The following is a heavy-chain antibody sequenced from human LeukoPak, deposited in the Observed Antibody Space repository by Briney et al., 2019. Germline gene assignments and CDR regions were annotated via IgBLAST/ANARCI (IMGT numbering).Heavy chain of an antibody. CDR2: INPNSGGT. V-gene: IGHV1-2*06. J-gene: IGHJ4*02. Sequence: GASVKVSCKASGYTFTGYYVHWVRQAPGQGLEWMGRINPNSGGTDYAQNFQGRVTMTRDTSISTAYMELSRLRSDDTAVYYCARETGYFDFDYWGQGTLVTVSS. CDR1: GYTFTGYY. CDR3: ARETGYFDFDY. D-gene: IGHD3-9*01.